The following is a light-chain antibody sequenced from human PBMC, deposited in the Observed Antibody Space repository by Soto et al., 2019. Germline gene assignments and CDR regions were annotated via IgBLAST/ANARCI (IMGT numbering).Light chain of an antibody. J-gene: IGLJ1*01. CDR3: SSYAGSNNSYV. CDR2: EVS. Sequence: QSALTQPPSASVAPGQSVTISCTGTSSDVGGYNYVSWYQQHPGKAPKLMIYEVSKRPSGVPDRFSGSKSGNTASLTVSGLQAEDEADYYCSSYAGSNNSYVFGTGTKVTV. V-gene: IGLV2-8*01. CDR1: SSDVGGYNY.